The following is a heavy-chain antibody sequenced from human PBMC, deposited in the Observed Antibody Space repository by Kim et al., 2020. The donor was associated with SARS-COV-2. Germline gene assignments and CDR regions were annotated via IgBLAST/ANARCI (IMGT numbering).Heavy chain of an antibody. J-gene: IGHJ4*02. CDR1: GGSISSSSYY. D-gene: IGHD3-22*01. CDR3: ARELSVYDSSGYDY. Sequence: SETLSLTCTVSGGSISSSSYYWGWIRQPPGKGLEWIGSIYYSGSTYYNPSLKSRVTISVDTSKNQFSLKLSSVTAADTAVYYCARELSVYDSSGYDYWGQGTLVTVSS. CDR2: IYYSGST. V-gene: IGHV4-39*02.